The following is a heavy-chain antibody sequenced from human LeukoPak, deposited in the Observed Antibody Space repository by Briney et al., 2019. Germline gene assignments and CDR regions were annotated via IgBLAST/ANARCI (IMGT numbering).Heavy chain of an antibody. CDR3: ARDQTVTMVRGVDYYYGMDV. Sequence: PKRSLRLSCAASGFTFSSYGMHWVRQAPGKGLEWVAVIWYDGSNKYYADSVKGRLTSSRDNSKNTLYLQMNSLRAEDTAVYYCARDQTVTMVRGVDYYYGMDVWGQGTTVTVSS. CDR1: GFTFSSYG. CDR2: IWYDGSNK. D-gene: IGHD3-10*01. V-gene: IGHV3-33*01. J-gene: IGHJ6*01.